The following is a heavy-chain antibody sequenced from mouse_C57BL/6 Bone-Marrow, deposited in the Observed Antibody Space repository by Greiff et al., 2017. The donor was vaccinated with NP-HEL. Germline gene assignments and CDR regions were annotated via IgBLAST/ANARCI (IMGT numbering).Heavy chain of an antibody. J-gene: IGHJ2*01. D-gene: IGHD1-1*01. CDR1: GYTFTSYW. Sequence: QVQLQQPGAELVKPGASVKMSCKASGYTFTSYWITWVKQRPGQGLEWIGDIYPGSGSTNYNEKFKSKATLTVDTSSSTAYMQLSSLTSEDSAVYYCARRYYYGSRGYFDYWGQGTTLTVSS. CDR2: IYPGSGST. V-gene: IGHV1-55*01. CDR3: ARRYYYGSRGYFDY.